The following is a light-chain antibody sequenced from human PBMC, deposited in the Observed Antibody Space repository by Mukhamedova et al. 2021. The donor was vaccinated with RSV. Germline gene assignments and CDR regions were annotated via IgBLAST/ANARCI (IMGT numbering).Light chain of an antibody. V-gene: IGLV3-9*01. CDR3: QVRDSNTADIG. Sequence: WYQQRTGQAPVLVIYGDTSRPSGIPERFSGSNSGNTATLTISRAQVGDEADYYCQVRDSNTADIGFGTGTKVTVL. CDR2: GDT. J-gene: IGLJ1*01.